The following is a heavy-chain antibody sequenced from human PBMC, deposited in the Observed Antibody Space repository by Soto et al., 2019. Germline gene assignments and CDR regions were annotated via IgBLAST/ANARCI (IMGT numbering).Heavy chain of an antibody. V-gene: IGHV3-11*01. CDR1: GFTFSDYY. CDR3: ARTNWGPYYYYGMDV. D-gene: IGHD7-27*01. J-gene: IGHJ6*02. Sequence: QVQLGESGEGMDKPGGSLRLSCADSGFTFSDYYMSWIRQAPGKGLEWVSYISSSGSTIYYADSVKGRFTISRDNAKNSLYLQMNSLRAEDTAVYYCARTNWGPYYYYGMDVWGQGTTVTVSS. CDR2: ISSSGSTI.